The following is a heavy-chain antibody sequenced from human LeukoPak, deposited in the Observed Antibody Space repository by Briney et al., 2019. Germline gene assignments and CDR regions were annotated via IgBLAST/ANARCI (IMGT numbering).Heavy chain of an antibody. Sequence: ASVEVSCKASGYTFTSYGISWVRQAPGQGLEWMGWISAYNGNTNYAQKLQGRVTMTTDTSTSTAYMELRSLRSDDTAVYYCARDSDGKYYFDYWGQGTLVTVSS. CDR1: GYTFTSYG. CDR2: ISAYNGNT. J-gene: IGHJ4*02. CDR3: ARDSDGKYYFDY. V-gene: IGHV1-18*01. D-gene: IGHD1-14*01.